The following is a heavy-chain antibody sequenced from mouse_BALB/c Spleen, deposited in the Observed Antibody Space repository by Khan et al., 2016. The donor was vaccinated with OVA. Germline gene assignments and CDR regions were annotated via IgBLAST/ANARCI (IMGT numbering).Heavy chain of an antibody. Sequence: QVQLQQSGTELVKPGASVRLSCKASGYTFTSYQMYWVKQRPGQGLEWIGEITPSNGGTNFNEKFKSKATLTVDESSSTAFMQLGSLTSEDSAVYYCIRGGYGGFAYWGQGTLVTVSA. V-gene: IGHV1-53*01. CDR3: IRGGYGGFAY. CDR1: GYTFTSYQ. J-gene: IGHJ3*01. D-gene: IGHD3-1*01. CDR2: ITPSNGGT.